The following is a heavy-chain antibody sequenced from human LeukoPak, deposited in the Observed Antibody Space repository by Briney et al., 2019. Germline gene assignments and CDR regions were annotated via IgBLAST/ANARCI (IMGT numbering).Heavy chain of an antibody. Sequence: PGGSLRLSCAASGFTFSSYSMNWVRQAPGKGLEWVSSISSSSSYIYYADSVKGRFTISRDNAKNTLFLQMNSLRGEDSAVYYCASSPEDGPDYWGQGTMVTVSS. D-gene: IGHD5-24*01. CDR2: ISSSSSYI. CDR3: ASSPEDGPDY. CDR1: GFTFSSYS. V-gene: IGHV3-21*01. J-gene: IGHJ4*02.